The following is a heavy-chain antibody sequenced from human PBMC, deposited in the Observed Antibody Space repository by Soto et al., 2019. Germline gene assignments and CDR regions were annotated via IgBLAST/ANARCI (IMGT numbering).Heavy chain of an antibody. Sequence: SETLSLTCTVSGGSISSYYWSWIRQPPGKGLEWIGYIYYSGSTNYNPSLKSRVTISVDTSKNQFSLKLSSVTAADTAVYYCARDRYSSGWYRIWFDPWGQGTRVTVSS. CDR3: ARDRYSSGWYRIWFDP. CDR1: GGSISSYY. CDR2: IYYSGST. D-gene: IGHD6-19*01. J-gene: IGHJ5*02. V-gene: IGHV4-59*01.